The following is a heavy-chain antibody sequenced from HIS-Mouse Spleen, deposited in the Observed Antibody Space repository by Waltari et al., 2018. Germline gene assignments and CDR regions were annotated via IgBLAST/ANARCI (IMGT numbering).Heavy chain of an antibody. D-gene: IGHD6-13*01. CDR1: GDSVSLDSAP. CDR3: ARGYSSSWFDY. J-gene: IGHJ4*02. CDR2: TYDRSKWYN. Sequence: QVQLQQAGPGLVKPSQTLSPTCAISGDSVSLDSAPWNWSRQSPSRGLEWLGRTYDRSKWYNDYAVSVKSRITINPDTSKNQFSLQLNSVTPEDTAVYYCARGYSSSWFDYWGQGTLVTVSS. V-gene: IGHV6-1*01.